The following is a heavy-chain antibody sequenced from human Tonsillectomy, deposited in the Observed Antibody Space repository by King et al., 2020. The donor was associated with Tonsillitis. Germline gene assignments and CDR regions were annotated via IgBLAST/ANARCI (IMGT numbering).Heavy chain of an antibody. CDR2: TRNKANSYTT. J-gene: IGHJ4*02. CDR3: VSGVVGAADH. V-gene: IGHV3-72*01. CDR1: GFTFSDHY. Sequence: VQLVESGGGLVQPGGSLRLSCAASGFTFSDHYMDWVRQAPGKGLEWVGRTRNKANSYTTEYAASVKGRFTISRDDSKNSVYLQMNSLKTEDTAMYYCVSGVVGAADHWGRGTLVTVSS. D-gene: IGHD1-26*01.